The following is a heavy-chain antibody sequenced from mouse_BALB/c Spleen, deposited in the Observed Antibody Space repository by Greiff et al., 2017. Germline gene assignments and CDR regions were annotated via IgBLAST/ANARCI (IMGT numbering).Heavy chain of an antibody. D-gene: IGHD2-1*01. Sequence: EVKLQESGPGLVKPSQSLSLTCSVTGYSITSGYYWNWIRQFPGNKLEWMGYISYDGSNNYNPSLKNRISITRDTSKNQFFLKLNSVTTEDTATYYCARDLYGNYWFAYWGQGTLVTVSA. V-gene: IGHV3-6*02. J-gene: IGHJ3*01. CDR1: GYSITSGYY. CDR2: ISYDGSN. CDR3: ARDLYGNYWFAY.